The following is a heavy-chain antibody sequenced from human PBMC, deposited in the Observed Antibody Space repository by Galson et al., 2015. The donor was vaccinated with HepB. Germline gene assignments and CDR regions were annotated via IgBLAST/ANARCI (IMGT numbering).Heavy chain of an antibody. CDR2: ISSNGTTK. V-gene: IGHV3-48*04. D-gene: IGHD3-3*01. J-gene: IGHJ6*02. CDR3: SREGGFLEWLSIYGMDV. CDR1: GFTFRSYS. Sequence: SLRLSCAASGFTFRSYSMDWVRQAPGKGLVGVSYISSNGTTKYYADSVQGRFTISRDNAKNSLYLQMNSLRAEDTAVYYCSREGGFLEWLSIYGMDVWGQGTTVTVSS.